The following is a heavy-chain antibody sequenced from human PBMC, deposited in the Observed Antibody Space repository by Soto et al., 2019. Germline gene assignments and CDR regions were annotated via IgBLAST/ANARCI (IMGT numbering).Heavy chain of an antibody. CDR1: GFTFSNYG. V-gene: IGHV3-30*18. Sequence: QVQLVESGGGVVQPGRSLRLSCAGSGFTFSNYGMHWVRQAPGKGLEWVAVLSYDGTNKYYADSVKGRFTISRDNSKNTLYRQMNSMIPEDTAVSYCAKDGGYYYYNGMDVWGQGTTVTVSS. CDR3: AKDGGYYYYNGMDV. D-gene: IGHD3-10*01. J-gene: IGHJ6*02. CDR2: LSYDGTNK.